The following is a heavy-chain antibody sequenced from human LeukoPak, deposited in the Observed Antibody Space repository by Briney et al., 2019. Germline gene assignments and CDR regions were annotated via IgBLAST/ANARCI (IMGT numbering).Heavy chain of an antibody. V-gene: IGHV3-33*01. Sequence: GRSLRLSCAASGFTFSSYGMHWVRQAPGKGLEWVAVIWNDGSKSNYPDSVKGRFTISRDDSKNTLFLQMSSLRVEDTAVYYCARDKEEMIRAPYAFGIWGQGTMVTVSS. CDR1: GFTFSSYG. J-gene: IGHJ3*02. CDR2: IWNDGSKS. CDR3: ARDKEEMIRAPYAFGI. D-gene: IGHD3-10*01.